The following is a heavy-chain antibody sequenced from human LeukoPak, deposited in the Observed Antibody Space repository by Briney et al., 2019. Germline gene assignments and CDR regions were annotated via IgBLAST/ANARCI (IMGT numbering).Heavy chain of an antibody. D-gene: IGHD5-18*01. Sequence: GESLKISCKGSGYSFTSYWIGWVRQMPGKGPEWMGIIYPGDSDTRYSPSFQGQVTISADKSISTAYLQWSSLKASDTAMYYCARQADLDTAMGDYWGQGTLVTVSS. CDR2: IYPGDSDT. V-gene: IGHV5-51*01. J-gene: IGHJ4*02. CDR3: ARQADLDTAMGDY. CDR1: GYSFTSYW.